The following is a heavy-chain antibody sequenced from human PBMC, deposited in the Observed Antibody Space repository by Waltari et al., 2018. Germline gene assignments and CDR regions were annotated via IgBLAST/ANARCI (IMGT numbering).Heavy chain of an antibody. CDR1: GFTFSSYG. CDR3: ARDSGEAVAGTFFDY. V-gene: IGHV3-33*01. CDR2: IWYDGSNK. J-gene: IGHJ4*02. D-gene: IGHD6-19*01. Sequence: QVQLVESGGGVVQPGRSLRLSCAASGFTFSSYGMQWVRQAPGKGLEWVAVIWYDGSNKDYADSVKGRFTIARDNSKNTLYLQMNSLRAEDTAVYYCARDSGEAVAGTFFDYWGQGTLVTVSS.